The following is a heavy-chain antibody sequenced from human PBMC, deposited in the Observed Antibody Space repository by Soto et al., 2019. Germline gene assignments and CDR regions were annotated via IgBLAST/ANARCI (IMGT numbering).Heavy chain of an antibody. D-gene: IGHD6-6*01. CDR1: GFTFSSYA. CDR2: ISGSGGST. CDR3: AKWIKIIGADSSSFFDY. Sequence: PGGSLRLSCAASGFTFSSYAMSWVRQAPGKGLEWVSAISGSGGSTYYADSVKGRFTISRDNSKNTLYLQMNSLRAEDTAVYYCAKWIKIIGADSSSFFDYWGQGTLVTVSS. J-gene: IGHJ4*02. V-gene: IGHV3-23*01.